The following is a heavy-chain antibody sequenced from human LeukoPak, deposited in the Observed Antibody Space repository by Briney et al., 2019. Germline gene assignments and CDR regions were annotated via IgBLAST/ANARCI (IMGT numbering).Heavy chain of an antibody. CDR2: IYYTGST. J-gene: IGHJ5*01. Sequence: PSETLSLTCTVSGGSISSFYWSWIRQPPGKGLEWIGYIYYTGSTNYNSSLKSRVTISVDTSKNQFSLSLSSVTAADTAMYYCARAVLATKSEHWFDSWGQGTLVTVSS. CDR3: ARAVLATKSEHWFDS. D-gene: IGHD2-8*01. V-gene: IGHV4-59*01. CDR1: GGSISSFY.